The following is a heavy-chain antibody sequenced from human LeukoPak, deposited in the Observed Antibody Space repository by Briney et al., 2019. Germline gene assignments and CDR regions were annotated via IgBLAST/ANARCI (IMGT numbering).Heavy chain of an antibody. CDR2: IIPIFGTA. CDR3: ARVGGAARSYFDY. J-gene: IGHJ4*02. Sequence: SVKVSCKASGGTFSSYAISWVRQAPGQVLEWMGGIIPIFGTANYAQKFQGRVTITTDESTSTAYMELSSLRSEDTAVYYCARVGGAARSYFDYWGQGTLVTVSS. V-gene: IGHV1-69*05. D-gene: IGHD6-6*01. CDR1: GGTFSSYA.